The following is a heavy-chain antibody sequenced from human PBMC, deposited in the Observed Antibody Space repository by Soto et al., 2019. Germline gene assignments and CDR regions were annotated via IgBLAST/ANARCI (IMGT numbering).Heavy chain of an antibody. CDR1: GYTFTGYY. Sequence: ASVTVSCKASGYTFTGYYMHWVRQAPGQGLEWMGWINPNSGGTNYAQKFQGWVTMTRDTSISTAYMELSRLRSDDTAVYYCARGSSSWPQENYYYGMDVWGQGTTVTVSS. D-gene: IGHD6-13*01. J-gene: IGHJ6*02. V-gene: IGHV1-2*04. CDR2: INPNSGGT. CDR3: ARGSSSWPQENYYYGMDV.